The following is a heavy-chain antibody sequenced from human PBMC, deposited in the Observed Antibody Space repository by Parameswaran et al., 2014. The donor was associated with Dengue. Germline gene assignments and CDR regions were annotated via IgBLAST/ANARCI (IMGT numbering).Heavy chain of an antibody. Sequence: WVRQAPGQRLEWMGWINAGNGNTKYSQKFQGRVTITRDTSASTAYMELSSLRSEDTAVYYCAGEGYCTGGVCFTQFDPWGQGTLVTVSS. D-gene: IGHD2-8*02. CDR2: INAGNGNT. J-gene: IGHJ5*02. CDR3: AGEGYCTGGVCFTQFDP. V-gene: IGHV1-3*01.